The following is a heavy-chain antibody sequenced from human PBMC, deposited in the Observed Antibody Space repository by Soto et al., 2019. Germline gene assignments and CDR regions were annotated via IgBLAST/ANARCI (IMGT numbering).Heavy chain of an antibody. J-gene: IGHJ4*02. D-gene: IGHD6-19*01. CDR1: GLTFNNYA. V-gene: IGHV3-23*01. CDR2: ISSSGGST. CDR3: ATPPTSSSGWYFDY. Sequence: LRLSCAASGLTFNNYAMSWVRQAPGKGLEWVSGISSSGGSTNYADSVKGRLTISRDNSKNTLYLQMHSLRAEDTAVYYCATPPTSSSGWYFDYWGQGTLVTVSS.